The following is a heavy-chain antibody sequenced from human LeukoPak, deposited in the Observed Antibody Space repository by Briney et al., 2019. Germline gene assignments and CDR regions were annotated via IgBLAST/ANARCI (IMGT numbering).Heavy chain of an antibody. Sequence: SETLSLTCTVSGGSLSSGGYYWSWIRQHPGKGLEWIGCIYYSGTTYYHPSLTSRVAISVDTSKNQFSLKQSSVTAADTAVYYCARSGTVSTWNYWGQGTLVTVSS. V-gene: IGHV4-31*03. D-gene: IGHD4-17*01. CDR3: ARSGTVSTWNY. CDR1: GGSLSSGGYY. J-gene: IGHJ4*02. CDR2: IYYSGTT.